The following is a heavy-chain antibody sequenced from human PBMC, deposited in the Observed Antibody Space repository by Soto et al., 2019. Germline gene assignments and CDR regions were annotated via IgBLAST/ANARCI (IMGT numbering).Heavy chain of an antibody. D-gene: IGHD3-3*01. V-gene: IGHV4-61*01. J-gene: IGHJ5*01. Sequence: SETLSLTCTVSGGSVSSRSYYWSWIRQPPGKGLEWIGHMYYSGTTNYQPSLKSRVTISADTSQNQFSLKLSSVSAADTAVYYCARGLVFGVAIHLFESWGQGTLVTVSS. CDR3: ARGLVFGVAIHLFES. CDR2: MYYSGTT. CDR1: GGSVSSRSYY.